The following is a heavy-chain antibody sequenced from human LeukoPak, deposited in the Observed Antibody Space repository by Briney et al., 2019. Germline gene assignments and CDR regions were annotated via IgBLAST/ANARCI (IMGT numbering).Heavy chain of an antibody. Sequence: GGSLRLSCAASGFTFSSYSMNWVRQAPGKGLEWVSYISSSSSTMYYADSVKGRFTISRDNSKNTLYLQMNSLRAEDTAVYYCAKHSSGWYYYFDYWGQGTLVTVSS. CDR3: AKHSSGWYYYFDY. D-gene: IGHD6-19*01. CDR2: ISSSSSTM. V-gene: IGHV3-48*01. J-gene: IGHJ4*02. CDR1: GFTFSSYS.